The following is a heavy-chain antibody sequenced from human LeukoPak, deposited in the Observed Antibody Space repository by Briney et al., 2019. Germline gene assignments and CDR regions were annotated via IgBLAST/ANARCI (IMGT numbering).Heavy chain of an antibody. Sequence: SETLSLTCTVSGGSISSSSYYWGWIRQPPGKGLEWIGSIYYSGSTYYNPSLKSRVTISVDTSKNQFSLKLSSVTAADTAVYYCARELVDYGSGFEVLFDYWGQGTLVTVSS. D-gene: IGHD3-10*01. J-gene: IGHJ4*02. CDR1: GGSISSSSYY. CDR3: ARELVDYGSGFEVLFDY. V-gene: IGHV4-39*07. CDR2: IYYSGST.